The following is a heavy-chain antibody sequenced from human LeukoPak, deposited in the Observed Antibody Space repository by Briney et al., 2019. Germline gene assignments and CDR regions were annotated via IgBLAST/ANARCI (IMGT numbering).Heavy chain of an antibody. J-gene: IGHJ4*02. D-gene: IGHD2-2*01. V-gene: IGHV3-15*01. CDR2: IKSKTNDETT. CDR3: TTAGYCISTSCYRSVDY. Sequence: GGSLRLSCAASGFTFNNAWMSCVRQVPGKRLEWVGRIKSKTNDETTDYAEPVKGRFTISRDDSKNTLYLQINNLKTEDTAVYYCTTAGYCISTSCYRSVDYWGQGTLVTVSS. CDR1: GFTFNNAW.